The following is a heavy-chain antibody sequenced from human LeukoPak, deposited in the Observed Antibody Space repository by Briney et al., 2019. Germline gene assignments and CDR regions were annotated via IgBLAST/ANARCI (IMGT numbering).Heavy chain of an antibody. J-gene: IGHJ4*02. Sequence: AETLSLTCTVSGGSISSYYWSWIRQPPGKGLEWIGYIYCSGSTNYNPSLKSRVTISVDTSKNQFSLKLSSVTAADTAVYYCARMRGIAVACLDYWGQGTLVTVSS. CDR1: GGSISSYY. CDR3: ARMRGIAVACLDY. CDR2: IYCSGST. V-gene: IGHV4-59*01. D-gene: IGHD6-19*01.